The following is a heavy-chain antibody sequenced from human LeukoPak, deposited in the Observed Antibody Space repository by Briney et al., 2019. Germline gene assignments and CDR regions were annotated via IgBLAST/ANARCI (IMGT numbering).Heavy chain of an antibody. Sequence: GGSLRLSCAASGFTIRSYWMHWVRQPPGKGLVWVSRIKSDGSSTIYADSVKGRFTISRDNAKNTLYLQMNSLRAEDTAVYYCTRTYYYDSIDYFDYWGQGALVTVSS. CDR3: TRTYYYDSIDYFDY. V-gene: IGHV3-74*01. J-gene: IGHJ4*02. CDR1: GFTIRSYW. CDR2: IKSDGSST. D-gene: IGHD3-22*01.